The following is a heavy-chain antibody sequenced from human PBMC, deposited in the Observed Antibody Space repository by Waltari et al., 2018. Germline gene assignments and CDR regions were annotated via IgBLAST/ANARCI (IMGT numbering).Heavy chain of an antibody. CDR2: IYSGGRT. CDR3: ARIITGDRDY. Sequence: EVQLVESGGGLIQPGGALRLSGAASGLGVSSNYISWVRQAPGKGLEWVSAIYSGGRTNYADSVKGRFIISRDNSKNTVYLQMNSLRTEDTAVYFCARIITGDRDYWGQGTLVTVSS. V-gene: IGHV3-53*01. J-gene: IGHJ4*02. CDR1: GLGVSSNY. D-gene: IGHD7-27*01.